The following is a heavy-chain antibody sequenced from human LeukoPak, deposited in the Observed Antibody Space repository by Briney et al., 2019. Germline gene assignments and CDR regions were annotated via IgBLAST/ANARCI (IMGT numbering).Heavy chain of an antibody. CDR3: ARARGGSGSYNYYYSYYYMDV. CDR2: INHSGST. V-gene: IGHV4-34*01. CDR1: GGSFSGYD. D-gene: IGHD3-10*01. J-gene: IGHJ6*03. Sequence: PSETLSLTCAVYGGSFSGYDWSWIRQPPGKGLEWIGEINHSGSTNYNPSLKSRVTISVDKSKNQFSLKLSSVTAADTAVYYCARARGGSGSYNYYYSYYYMDVWGKGTTVTISS.